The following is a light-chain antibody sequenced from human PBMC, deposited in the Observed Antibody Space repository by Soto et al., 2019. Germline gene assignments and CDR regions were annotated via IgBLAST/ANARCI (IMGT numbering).Light chain of an antibody. Sequence: DIVMTQSPATLSVAPGEIVTFSCRASQGVSRKLAWYQHKPGQAPRLLISGASTVATGIPARFSGSGSGTEFTLTISSLQSEDCAIYYCQQDHTWPITFGGGTKVEIK. V-gene: IGKV3-15*01. CDR2: GAS. CDR3: QQDHTWPIT. J-gene: IGKJ4*01. CDR1: QGVSRK.